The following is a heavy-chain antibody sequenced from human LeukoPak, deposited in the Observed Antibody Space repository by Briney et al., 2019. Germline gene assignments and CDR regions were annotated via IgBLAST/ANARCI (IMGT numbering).Heavy chain of an antibody. J-gene: IGHJ4*02. CDR1: GFTFSSHW. CDR3: AREPHIAVVTHFDY. Sequence: SEGSLRLSCAASGFTFSSHWRSWVRQAPGKGLEWMANIKQDGSEKYYVDSVKGRFTISRDNAKNSLFLQMNSLRVEDTAVYYCAREPHIAVVTHFDYWGQGTLVTVSS. D-gene: IGHD6-19*01. V-gene: IGHV3-7*01. CDR2: IKQDGSEK.